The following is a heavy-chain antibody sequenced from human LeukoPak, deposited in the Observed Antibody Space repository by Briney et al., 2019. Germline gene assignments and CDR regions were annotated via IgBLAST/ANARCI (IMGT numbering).Heavy chain of an antibody. J-gene: IGHJ4*02. D-gene: IGHD5-18*01. CDR3: ARDLSGVTGYTYGRGIDY. Sequence: GGSLRLSCTASGFTFSSYWMNWVRQAPGKGLEWVAKIKKDGSEKYYVDSVKGRFTISRDNAKTSLYLRMNSLRAEDTAVYYCARDLSGVTGYTYGRGIDYWGQGTLVTVSS. V-gene: IGHV3-7*01. CDR1: GFTFSSYW. CDR2: IKKDGSEK.